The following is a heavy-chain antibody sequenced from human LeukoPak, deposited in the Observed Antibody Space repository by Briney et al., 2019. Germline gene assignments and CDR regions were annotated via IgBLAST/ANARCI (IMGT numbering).Heavy chain of an antibody. CDR2: ISSSGSTI. D-gene: IGHD2-15*01. Sequence: GGSLRLSCAASGFTFSDYYMSWIRQAPGKGLEWVSYISSSGSTIYYADSVKGRLTISRDNAKNSLYLQMNSLRAEDTAVYYCARGYHVVAATHEHDYWGQGILVTVSS. CDR3: ARGYHVVAATHEHDY. V-gene: IGHV3-11*04. J-gene: IGHJ4*02. CDR1: GFTFSDYY.